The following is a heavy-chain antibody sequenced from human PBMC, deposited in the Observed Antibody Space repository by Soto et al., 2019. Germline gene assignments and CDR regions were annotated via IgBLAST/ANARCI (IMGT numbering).Heavy chain of an antibody. CDR2: TSYDGSNK. Sequence: QVQLVESGGSVVQPGTSLRLSCVGSGFTFRSYVIHWVRQAPGKGLEWVALTSYDGSNKDYGDSVKGRFTISRDNSRNTVDLQMDSLRREDTALYYCARWGTTGGLDVWGQGTLVSVSS. J-gene: IGHJ1*01. D-gene: IGHD3-16*01. CDR3: ARWGTTGGLDV. CDR1: GFTFRSYV. V-gene: IGHV3-33*05.